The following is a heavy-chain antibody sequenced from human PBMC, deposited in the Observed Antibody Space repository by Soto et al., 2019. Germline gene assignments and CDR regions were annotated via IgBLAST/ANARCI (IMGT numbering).Heavy chain of an antibody. CDR1: GGSISSGGYY. Sequence: PSETLSLTCTVSGGSISSGGYYWSWIRQHPGKGLEWIGSIYYSGSTYYNPSLKSRVTISVDTSKNQFSLKLSSVTAADTAVYYCVRAQLLIPRFDPWGQGTLVTVSS. CDR2: IYYSGST. D-gene: IGHD2-2*01. V-gene: IGHV4-39*01. CDR3: VRAQLLIPRFDP. J-gene: IGHJ5*02.